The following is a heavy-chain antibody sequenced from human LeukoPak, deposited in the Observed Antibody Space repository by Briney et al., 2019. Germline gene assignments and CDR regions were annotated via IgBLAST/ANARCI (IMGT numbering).Heavy chain of an antibody. CDR1: GGSISSSSYY. CDR3: ARYKNVAAAAVPYFDY. V-gene: IGHV4-39*07. J-gene: IGHJ4*02. Sequence: SETLSLTCTVSGGSISSSSYYWSWIRQPPGKGLEWIGEINHSGSTNYNPSLKSRVTISVDTSKNQFSLKLSSVTAADTAVYYCARYKNVAAAAVPYFDYWGQGTLVTVSS. CDR2: INHSGST. D-gene: IGHD6-13*01.